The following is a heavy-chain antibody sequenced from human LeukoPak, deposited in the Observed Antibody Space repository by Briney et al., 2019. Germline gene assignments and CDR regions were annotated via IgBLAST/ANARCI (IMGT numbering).Heavy chain of an antibody. CDR2: ISGSGGST. CDR1: GFPFSSYA. V-gene: IGHV3-23*01. J-gene: IGHJ4*02. CDR3: AKRSRGLVEAVFDY. D-gene: IGHD6-19*01. Sequence: GGSLRLSCAPSGFPFSSYAMSWVRQAPGKGLEWVTAISGSGGSTYYADSVKGRFTISRDNSKNTLYLQMNSLRAEDTAVYYCAKRSRGLVEAVFDYWGQGTLVTVSS.